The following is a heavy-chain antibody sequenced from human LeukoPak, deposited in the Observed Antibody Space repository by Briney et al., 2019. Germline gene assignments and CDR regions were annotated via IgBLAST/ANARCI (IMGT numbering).Heavy chain of an antibody. CDR1: GYSFTSYW. D-gene: IGHD6-19*01. J-gene: IGHJ1*01. CDR2: IDPSDSYT. V-gene: IGHV5-10-1*01. CDR3: ARQEAVAGITICAEYIKH. Sequence: GESLYVYLKGSGYSFTSYWISWVREMPGKGLEWMGRIDPSDSYTNYSPSFQGHVTISADKSISTAYLQWSSLKASDTAMYYCARQEAVAGITICAEYIKHCGQGCLVTVSS.